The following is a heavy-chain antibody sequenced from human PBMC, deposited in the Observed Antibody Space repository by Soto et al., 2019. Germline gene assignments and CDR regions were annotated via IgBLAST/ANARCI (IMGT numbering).Heavy chain of an antibody. Sequence: TSSRSRGAYGFALRCVDFLLRCITQCPGTGLEWLGTIYSSGTTYYSPSLKSRITMSLDTSKNQFSLNLGSVTAADTAVYYGTRRRFHVRGVTTRDGWGPGTTVNGS. CDR3: TRRRFHVRGVTTRDG. CDR1: GFALRCVDFL. D-gene: IGHD3-10*01. V-gene: IGHV4-30-2*03. J-gene: IGHJ6*02. CDR2: IYSSGTT.